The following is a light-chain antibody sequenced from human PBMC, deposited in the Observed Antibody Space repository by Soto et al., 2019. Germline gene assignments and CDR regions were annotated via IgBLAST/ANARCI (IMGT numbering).Light chain of an antibody. CDR2: DAS. Sequence: AIQMTQSPSSLSAGVGDRVTISCRASQGIRNDLGWFQQKPGRAPKLLIYDASSLESGVPSRFSGSGSGTAFTLSISSLQPGDSATYYCQQYNSFPWTFGLGTKVDIK. CDR1: QGIRND. CDR3: QQYNSFPWT. V-gene: IGKV1-13*02. J-gene: IGKJ1*01.